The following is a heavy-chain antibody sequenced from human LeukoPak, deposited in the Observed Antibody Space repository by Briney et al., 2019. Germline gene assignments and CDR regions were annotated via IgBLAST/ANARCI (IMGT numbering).Heavy chain of an antibody. V-gene: IGHV3-30*18. J-gene: IGHJ4*02. Sequence: GGSLRLSCVASGFTFGSHGMHWVRQAPGKALEWEAAVSYDVGHKYHADSVKGRFTISRDNSKNILYLEMSSLRDEGTAVYSCAKCRGTGSCYSGGIDYLGQGTLVTVSS. D-gene: IGHD2-15*01. CDR3: AKCRGTGSCYSGGIDY. CDR2: VSYDVGHK. CDR1: GFTFGSHG.